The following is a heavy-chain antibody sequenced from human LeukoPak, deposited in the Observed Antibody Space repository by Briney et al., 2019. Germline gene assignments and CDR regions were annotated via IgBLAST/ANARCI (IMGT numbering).Heavy chain of an antibody. CDR2: INPNSGGT. CDR3: ARALGSADGAPSFDQ. D-gene: IGHD2-15*01. Sequence: GASVKVSCKASGYTFTGYYMHWVRQAPGQGLEWMGWINPNSGGTNYAEKFQGRVTMTRDTSISTAYMELRRLRSDDTAVYFCARALGSADGAPSFDQWGQGTLVTVSS. J-gene: IGHJ4*02. CDR1: GYTFTGYY. V-gene: IGHV1-2*02.